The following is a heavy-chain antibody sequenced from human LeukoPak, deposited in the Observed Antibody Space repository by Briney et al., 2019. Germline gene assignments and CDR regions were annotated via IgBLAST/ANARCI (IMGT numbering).Heavy chain of an antibody. CDR1: GFTISSYY. CDR2: ISSSSSYT. CDR3: ARDHSNSWYPYYYYGMDV. D-gene: IGHD6-13*01. V-gene: IGHV3-11*06. J-gene: IGHJ6*02. Sequence: GGSLRLSCAASGFTISSYYMNWIRQAPGKGLEWVSYISSSSSYTNYADSVKGRFTISRDNAKNSLYLQMNSLRAEDTAVYYCARDHSNSWYPYYYYGMDVWGQGTTVTVSS.